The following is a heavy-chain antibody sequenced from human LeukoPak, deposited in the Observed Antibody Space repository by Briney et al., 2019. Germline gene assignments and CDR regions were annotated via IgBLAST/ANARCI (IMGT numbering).Heavy chain of an antibody. Sequence: GGSLRLSCGASGITFSSYGIHWVRQAPGKGLEWVAVIWPDGSNKYYADSVKGRFTISRDNSKNTLWLQMNSLRAEDTAVYYCASAAGAFDFWGQGTMVTVSS. CDR1: GITFSSYG. CDR2: IWPDGSNK. CDR3: ASAAGAFDF. V-gene: IGHV3-33*01. D-gene: IGHD6-13*01. J-gene: IGHJ3*01.